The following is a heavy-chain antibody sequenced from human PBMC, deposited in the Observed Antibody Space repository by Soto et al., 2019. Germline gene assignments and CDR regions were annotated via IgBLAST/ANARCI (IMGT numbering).Heavy chain of an antibody. D-gene: IGHD2-21*01. CDR2: ISAYNGNT. CDR1: GYTFSRYG. V-gene: IGHV1-18*01. CDR3: ARDQGFRVVINSNWFDP. Sequence: ASVKVSCKASGYTFSRYGIMWVRQAPGQGLEWMGWISAYNGNTNSAEKLRGRLTMTTDASTTTAYMELRSLRSDDTAIYYCARDQGFRVVINSNWFDPWGQGALVTVSS. J-gene: IGHJ5*02.